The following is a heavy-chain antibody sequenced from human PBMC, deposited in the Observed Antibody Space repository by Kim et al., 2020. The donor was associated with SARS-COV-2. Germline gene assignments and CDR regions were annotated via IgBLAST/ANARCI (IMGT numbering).Heavy chain of an antibody. J-gene: IGHJ4*02. Sequence: GGSLRLSCAASGFTFSSYAMHWVRQAPGKGLEWVAVISYDGSNKYYADSVKGRFTISRDNSKNTLYLQMNSLRAEDTAVYYCARAMITFGGVIVIDYWGQGTLVTVSS. D-gene: IGHD3-16*02. CDR1: GFTFSSYA. V-gene: IGHV3-30*04. CDR3: ARAMITFGGVIVIDY. CDR2: ISYDGSNK.